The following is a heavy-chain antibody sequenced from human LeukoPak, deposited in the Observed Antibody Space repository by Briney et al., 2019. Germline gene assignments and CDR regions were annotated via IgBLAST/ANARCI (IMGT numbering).Heavy chain of an antibody. J-gene: IGHJ4*02. V-gene: IGHV3-23*01. CDR3: AKHASHFWSGVHY. D-gene: IGHD3-3*02. Sequence: GGSLRLSCAASGFTFNNSAMTWVRQAPGKGLEWVSPIIDSGGSTYYADSVKGRFTISRDNSKNTLFLQMNSRRAEDTALYYCAKHASHFWSGVHYWGQGTLVTVSS. CDR1: GFTFNNSA. CDR2: IIDSGGST.